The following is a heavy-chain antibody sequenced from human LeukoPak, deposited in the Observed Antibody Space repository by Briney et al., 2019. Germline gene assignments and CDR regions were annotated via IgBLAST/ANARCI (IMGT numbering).Heavy chain of an antibody. CDR3: AREAAAGNYYFDY. D-gene: IGHD6-13*01. CDR2: ISHDGSNK. V-gene: IGHV3-30-3*01. CDR1: GFTFSSYA. Sequence: GGSLRLSCAASGFTFSSYAMHWVRQAPGKGLEWVAVISHDGSNKYYADSVKGRFTISRDNSKNTLYLQMNSLRAEDTAVYYCAREAAAGNYYFDYWGQGTLVTVSS. J-gene: IGHJ4*02.